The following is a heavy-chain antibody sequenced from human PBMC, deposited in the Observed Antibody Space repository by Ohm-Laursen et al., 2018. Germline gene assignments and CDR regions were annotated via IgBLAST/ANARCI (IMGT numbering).Heavy chain of an antibody. CDR1: GGSLRNYY. V-gene: IGHV4-59*08. CDR2: IYYNGNP. CDR3: VLYSSFSVS. D-gene: IGHD6-6*01. J-gene: IGHJ5*02. Sequence: GTLSLTCTVSGGSLRNYYWSWIRQPPGKGLEWIGYIYYNGNPRYTPSLESRVTISVDPSKNQFSLKLTSVTAADTALYYCVLYSSFSVSWGQGTLVTVSS.